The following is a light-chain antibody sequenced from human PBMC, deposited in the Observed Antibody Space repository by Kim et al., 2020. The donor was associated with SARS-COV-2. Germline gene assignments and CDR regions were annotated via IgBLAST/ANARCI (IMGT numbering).Light chain of an antibody. CDR1: SDNIGAGYD. CDR2: GNN. Sequence: QRATNSCTGSSDNIGAGYDVHWYQQLPGSAPQLLIYGNNNRPSGVPDRFSGSKSGTSASLAITGLQAEDEADYYCQSYDSSLSGSVFGEGTQLTVL. J-gene: IGLJ2*01. CDR3: QSYDSSLSGSV. V-gene: IGLV1-40*01.